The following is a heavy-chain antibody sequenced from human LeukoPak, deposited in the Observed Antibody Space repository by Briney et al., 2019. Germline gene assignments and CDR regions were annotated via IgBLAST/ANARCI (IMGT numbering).Heavy chain of an antibody. J-gene: IGHJ6*02. CDR3: ARELMVRGVRPWTFYYGMDV. CDR2: INAGNGNT. Sequence: ASVQVSCKASGYTFTSYAMHWVRQAPGQRLEWMGWINAGNGNTKYSQKFQGRVTITRDTSASTAYMELSSLRSEDTAVYYCARELMVRGVRPWTFYYGMDVWGQGTTVTVSS. D-gene: IGHD3-10*01. CDR1: GYTFTSYA. V-gene: IGHV1-3*01.